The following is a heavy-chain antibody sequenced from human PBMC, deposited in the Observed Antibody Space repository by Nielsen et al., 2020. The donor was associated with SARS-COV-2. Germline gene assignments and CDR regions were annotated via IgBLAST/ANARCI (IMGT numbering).Heavy chain of an antibody. CDR3: AKDGSSRSLTD. CDR2: ISYDGSNK. D-gene: IGHD1-26*01. Sequence: LSLTCAASGFTFSSYGMHWVRQAPGKGLEWVAVISYDGSNKYYADSVKGRFTISRDNSKNTLYLQMNSLRAEDTAVYYCAKDGSSRSLTDWGQGTLVTVSS. CDR1: GFTFSSYG. V-gene: IGHV3-30*18. J-gene: IGHJ4*02.